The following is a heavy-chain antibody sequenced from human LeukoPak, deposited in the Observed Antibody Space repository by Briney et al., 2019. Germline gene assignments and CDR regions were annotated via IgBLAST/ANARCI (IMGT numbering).Heavy chain of an antibody. V-gene: IGHV4-59*01. CDR2: IYYSGST. CDR3: ASVPESGYCSSTSCYEGSEYFQH. CDR1: GDSISSYY. Sequence: PSETLSLTCTVSGDSISSYYWSWIRQPPGKGLEWIGYIYYSGSTNYNPSLKSRVTISVDTSKNQFSLKLSSVTAADTAVYYCASVPESGYCSSTSCYEGSEYFQHWGQGTLVTVSS. D-gene: IGHD2-2*01. J-gene: IGHJ1*01.